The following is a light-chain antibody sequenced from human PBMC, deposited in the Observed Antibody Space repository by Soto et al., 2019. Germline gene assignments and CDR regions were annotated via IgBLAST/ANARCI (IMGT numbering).Light chain of an antibody. CDR2: EVS. Sequence: QSALTQPPSASGSPGQSVTISCTGTSSDVGGYNYVSWYQQHPGKAPKLMIYEVSKRPSGVPDRFSGSKSGNTASLTVSGLQAEEEADYYCSSYAGSNIVVFGGGTKLTVL. V-gene: IGLV2-8*01. CDR1: SSDVGGYNY. CDR3: SSYAGSNIVV. J-gene: IGLJ2*01.